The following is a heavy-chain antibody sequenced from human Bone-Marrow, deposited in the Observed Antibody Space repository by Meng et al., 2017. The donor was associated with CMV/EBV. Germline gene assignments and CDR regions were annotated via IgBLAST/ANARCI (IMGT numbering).Heavy chain of an antibody. Sequence: GSLRLSCTVSGGSISSSSYYWGWIRQPPGKGLEWIRSIYYSGSTYYNPSLKSRVTISVDTSKNQFSLKLSSVTAADTAVYYCARTYNWNYVLNWFDPWGQGTLVTVSS. J-gene: IGHJ5*02. CDR1: GGSISSSSYY. D-gene: IGHD1-7*01. CDR2: IYYSGST. CDR3: ARTYNWNYVLNWFDP. V-gene: IGHV4-39*07.